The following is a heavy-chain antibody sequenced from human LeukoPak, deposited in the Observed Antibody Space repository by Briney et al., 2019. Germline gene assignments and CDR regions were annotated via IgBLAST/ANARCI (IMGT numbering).Heavy chain of an antibody. CDR1: GGSISGASYY. Sequence: PSETLSLTCTVSGGSISGASYYWGWVRQPPGKGLEWLVTLYYSGITYYNPSLKSRVTISLDTSKKQFSLQMNSVTAADTAVYYCARLGGGYYRFFDYWGQGTLVTVSS. J-gene: IGHJ4*02. CDR2: LYYSGIT. V-gene: IGHV4-39*07. CDR3: ARLGGGYYRFFDY. D-gene: IGHD3-22*01.